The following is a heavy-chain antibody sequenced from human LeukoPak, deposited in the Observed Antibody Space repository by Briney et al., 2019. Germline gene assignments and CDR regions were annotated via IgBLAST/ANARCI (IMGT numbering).Heavy chain of an antibody. J-gene: IGHJ6*03. CDR2: TYYRSKWYN. Sequence: HSQTLSLTCAISGDSVSSNSAAWNWIRQSPSRGLEWLGRTYYRSKWYNDYAVSVKSRITTNPDTSKNQFSLQLNSVTPEDTAVYYCARVITAADFWGYYYYMDVWGKGTTVTISS. D-gene: IGHD6-25*01. V-gene: IGHV6-1*01. CDR3: ARVITAADFWGYYYYMDV. CDR1: GDSVSSNSAA.